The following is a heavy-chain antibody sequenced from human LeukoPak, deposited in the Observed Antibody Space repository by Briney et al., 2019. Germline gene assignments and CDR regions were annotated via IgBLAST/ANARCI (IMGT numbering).Heavy chain of an antibody. V-gene: IGHV3-9*03. J-gene: IGHJ4*02. CDR1: GFTFDDYA. CDR3: AKGPDYDIVTPIDY. D-gene: IGHD3-9*01. CDR2: ICWNSGRR. Sequence: PGGSLRLSCVASGFTFDDYAMHWVRHAPGKGLEWVSGICWNSGRRGYADSVTGRFTISRDNAKTSLYLQMNSLRAEDMALYYCAKGPDYDIVTPIDYWGQGTLVTVSS.